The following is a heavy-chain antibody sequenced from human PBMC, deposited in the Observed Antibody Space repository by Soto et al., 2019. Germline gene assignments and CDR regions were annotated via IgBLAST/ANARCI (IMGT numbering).Heavy chain of an antibody. Sequence: QVQVQQWGAGLLKYSETLSLTCAVYGGSFSGYYWSWIRQSPGKGLEWIGEVNPTGSTKYNPSPKSRVTTAVDTPKNQFSLNLNAVTAADTALYYCARSREQWRVDAFDIWGQGTMVTVSS. CDR1: GGSFSGYY. J-gene: IGHJ3*02. D-gene: IGHD6-19*01. V-gene: IGHV4-34*01. CDR2: VNPTGST. CDR3: ARSREQWRVDAFDI.